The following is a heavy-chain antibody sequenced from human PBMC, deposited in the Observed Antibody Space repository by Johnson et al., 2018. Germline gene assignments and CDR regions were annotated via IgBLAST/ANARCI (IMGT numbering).Heavy chain of an antibody. V-gene: IGHV4-59*01. J-gene: IGHJ4*02. CDR2: IYYSGSN. D-gene: IGHD6-13*01. CDR1: GGSINNYY. Sequence: QVQLQESGPGLVKPSETLSLTCTVSGGSINNYYWSWIRKPPGKGLEWIGYIYYSGSNNYNPSLKSRVTISVDKSKNQFSLKLSSVTAADTAVYYCAKGGTSWYFYWGQGTLVTVSS. CDR3: AKGGTSWYFY.